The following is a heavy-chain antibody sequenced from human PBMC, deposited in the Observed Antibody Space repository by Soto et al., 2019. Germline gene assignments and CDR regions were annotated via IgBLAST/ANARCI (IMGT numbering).Heavy chain of an antibody. D-gene: IGHD3-10*01. Sequence: ASVKVSCKASGYAFSFGFSWVRQAPGQGLEWMGWISASDGSTNSASKFRGRISMTTDTSTHTAYLDLLSLTSDDTAMYFCATYYFGSGSYYRFDNWGQGTWVTVSS. CDR3: ATYYFGSGSYYRFDN. V-gene: IGHV1-18*01. CDR2: ISASDGST. J-gene: IGHJ4*02. CDR1: GYAFSFG.